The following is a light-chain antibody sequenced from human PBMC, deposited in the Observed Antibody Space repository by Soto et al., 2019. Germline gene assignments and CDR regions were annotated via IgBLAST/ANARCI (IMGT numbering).Light chain of an antibody. CDR3: QQANSFPLT. J-gene: IGKJ4*01. V-gene: IGKV1-12*01. CDR1: PGISSW. CDR2: VAS. Sequence: DIQMTQSPSSVSASVGDRVTSTCRASPGISSWLAWYQQKQEKAPKLVIYVASSLQSGVPSRFRGSGSWTDVTLTISSLQPEDFATYYCQQANSFPLTFGGGTKVE.